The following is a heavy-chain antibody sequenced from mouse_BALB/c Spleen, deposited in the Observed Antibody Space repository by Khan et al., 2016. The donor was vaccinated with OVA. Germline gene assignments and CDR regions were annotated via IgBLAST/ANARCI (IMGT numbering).Heavy chain of an antibody. Sequence: EVQLVETGGGLVQPGGSRGLSCEGSGFTFSGFWMSWVRQTPGKTLEWIGDINSDGSAINYAPSIKDRFTIFRDNDKSTLYLQMGNVRSEDTATYFCMRYGNYWYFDVWGAGTTVTVSS. J-gene: IGHJ1*01. V-gene: IGHV11-2*02. D-gene: IGHD2-1*01. CDR1: GFTFSGFW. CDR3: MRYGNYWYFDV. CDR2: INSDGSAI.